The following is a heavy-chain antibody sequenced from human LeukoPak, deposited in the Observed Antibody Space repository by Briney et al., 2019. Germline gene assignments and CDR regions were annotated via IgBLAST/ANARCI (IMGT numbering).Heavy chain of an antibody. J-gene: IGHJ3*02. CDR2: IFSGDTT. CDR3: ARYKDATGTTPGAFDI. Sequence: PGGSLRLSCAASGVTVTANYMTWVRQAPGKGLEWVSVIFSGDTTYYADSVKGRFTISRYNSENTLYLQMNSLRAEDTAVYYCARYKDATGTTPGAFDIWGRGTMVTVSS. D-gene: IGHD1-7*01. V-gene: IGHV3-53*04. CDR1: GVTVTANY.